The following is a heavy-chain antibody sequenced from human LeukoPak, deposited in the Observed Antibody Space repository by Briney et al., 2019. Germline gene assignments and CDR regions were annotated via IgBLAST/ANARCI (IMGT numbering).Heavy chain of an antibody. Sequence: PSETLSLTRTVSGGSISSSSYYLGWIRQPPGKGLEWIGSIYYSGSTYYNPSLKSRVTISVDTSKNQFSLKLSSVTAADTAVYYCATGLGYCSGGSCYSGFTQAPLDYWGQGTLVTVSS. V-gene: IGHV4-39*01. D-gene: IGHD2-15*01. CDR2: IYYSGST. J-gene: IGHJ4*02. CDR3: ATGLGYCSGGSCYSGFTQAPLDY. CDR1: GGSISSSSYY.